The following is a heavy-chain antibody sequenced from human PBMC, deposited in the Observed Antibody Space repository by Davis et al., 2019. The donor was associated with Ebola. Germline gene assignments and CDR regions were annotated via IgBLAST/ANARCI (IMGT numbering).Heavy chain of an antibody. CDR3: AREGYDILTGSNSIDY. V-gene: IGHV3-30-3*01. CDR1: GFTSSSYA. Sequence: GESLMISCAASGFTSSSYATHWVRQAPGKGLEWVAVISYDGSNKYYADSVKGRFTISRDNSKNTLYLQMNSLRAEDTAVYYCAREGYDILTGSNSIDYWGQGTLVTVSS. J-gene: IGHJ4*02. D-gene: IGHD3-9*01. CDR2: ISYDGSNK.